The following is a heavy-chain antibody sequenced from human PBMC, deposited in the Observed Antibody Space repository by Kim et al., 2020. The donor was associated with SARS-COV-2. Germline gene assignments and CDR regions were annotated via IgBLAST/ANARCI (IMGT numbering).Heavy chain of an antibody. J-gene: IGHJ4*02. D-gene: IGHD6-13*01. Sequence: YYNPSLKSRVTISVDTSKNQFSLKLSSVTAADTAVYYCARHSIAAAGTDDWGQGTLVTVSS. V-gene: IGHV4-39*01. CDR3: ARHSIAAAGTDD.